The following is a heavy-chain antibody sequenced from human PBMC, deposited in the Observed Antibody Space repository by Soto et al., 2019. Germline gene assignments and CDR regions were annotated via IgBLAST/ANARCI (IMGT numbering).Heavy chain of an antibody. J-gene: IGHJ4*02. CDR3: ARGNVVANDY. Sequence: QLQLQESGSGLVKPSQTLSLTCAVSGGSISSGGYSWSWIRQPPGKGLEWIGYIYHSGSTYYNPCLKSRVTIAADRPKNPFSLKLGSVTAADTAVYYCARGNVVANDYWGQGTLVTVSS. D-gene: IGHD2-21*01. V-gene: IGHV4-30-2*01. CDR2: IYHSGST. CDR1: GGSISSGGYS.